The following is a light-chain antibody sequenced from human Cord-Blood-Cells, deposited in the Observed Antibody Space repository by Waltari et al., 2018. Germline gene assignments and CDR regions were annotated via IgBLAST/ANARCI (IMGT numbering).Light chain of an antibody. CDR1: SSDVGGYNY. CDR3: CSYAGSYTLV. Sequence: QSALTQPRSVSGSPGQSVTISCTGTSSDVGGYNYVSWYQQHPGKAPKLMIYDVSKRPSGVPDRCSCSKSGNTASLTISGRQAEDEADYYCCSYAGSYTLVFGGGTKLTVL. V-gene: IGLV2-11*01. CDR2: DVS. J-gene: IGLJ3*02.